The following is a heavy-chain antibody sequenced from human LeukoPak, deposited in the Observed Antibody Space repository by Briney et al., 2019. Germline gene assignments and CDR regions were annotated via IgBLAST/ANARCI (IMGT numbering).Heavy chain of an antibody. D-gene: IGHD6-19*01. CDR3: ARGPSQWLVHLVY. V-gene: IGHV3-74*01. Sequence: PGGSLRLSCAASGFTFSSYWMHWVRQAPGKGLVWVSRISSDGSSTRYADSVKSRFTISRDNSKNTLYLQMNSLRAEDTAVYYCARGPSQWLVHLVYWGQGTLVTVSS. CDR2: ISSDGSST. J-gene: IGHJ4*02. CDR1: GFTFSSYW.